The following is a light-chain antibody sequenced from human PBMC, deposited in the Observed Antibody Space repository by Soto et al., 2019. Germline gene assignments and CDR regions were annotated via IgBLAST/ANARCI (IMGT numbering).Light chain of an antibody. V-gene: IGKV3-11*01. CDR2: GAF. J-gene: IGKJ5*01. Sequence: DIVLTQSPATLSLSPGERATLSCRASPSVANFVAWYQQKPGQAPRLLIYGAFNRATGIPARFSGSGSGTDFTLTISSLEPEDSAVYYCQQRNIWPPVTFGHGTRLEIK. CDR3: QQRNIWPPVT. CDR1: PSVANF.